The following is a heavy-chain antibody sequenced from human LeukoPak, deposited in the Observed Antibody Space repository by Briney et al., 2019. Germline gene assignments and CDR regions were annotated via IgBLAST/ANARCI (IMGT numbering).Heavy chain of an antibody. J-gene: IGHJ4*02. CDR2: VHLDGRT. CDR3: AREGGFYRPLDY. V-gene: IGHV4-4*02. D-gene: IGHD3-3*01. CDR1: GGSVINTNW. Sequence: SGTLSLTCGVSGGSVINTNWWTWVRQPPGKGLEWIGEVHLDGRTNYNPSLESRLTMSVDVSENQVSLKLTSVTAADAAVYYCAREGGFYRPLDYSGQGTLVTVSS.